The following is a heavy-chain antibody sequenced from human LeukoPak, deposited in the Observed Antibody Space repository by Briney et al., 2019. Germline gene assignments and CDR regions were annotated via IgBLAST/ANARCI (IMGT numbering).Heavy chain of an antibody. J-gene: IGHJ5*02. V-gene: IGHV3-21*01. Sequence: PGGSLRLSCAASGFTFSSYSMNWVRQAPGKGLEWVSSISSSSSYIYYADSVKGRFTISRDNAKNSLYLQMNSLRAEDTAMYYCARESAAAGKEDWFDPWGQGTLVTVSS. CDR3: ARESAAAGKEDWFDP. CDR1: GFTFSSYS. CDR2: ISSSSSYI. D-gene: IGHD6-13*01.